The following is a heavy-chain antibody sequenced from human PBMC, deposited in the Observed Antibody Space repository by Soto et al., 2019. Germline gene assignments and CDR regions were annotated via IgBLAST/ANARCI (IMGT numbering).Heavy chain of an antibody. D-gene: IGHD1-1*01. CDR1: GFTFSSYG. CDR2: ISGSGGST. V-gene: IGHV3-23*01. CDR3: AKRTTDWYNHFDS. J-gene: IGHJ4*02. Sequence: EVQLLESGGGSVQPGGSLRLSCAASGFTFSSYGMSWVRQARGKGLEWVSGISGSGGSTYYADSVKGRFTISRDNSNNTLYLQMNSLRAEDTAVYYCAKRTTDWYNHFDSWGQGTLVTVSS.